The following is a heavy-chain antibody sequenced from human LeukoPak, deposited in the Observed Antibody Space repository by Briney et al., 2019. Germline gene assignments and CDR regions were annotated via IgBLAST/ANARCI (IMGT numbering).Heavy chain of an antibody. CDR3: AREGYCSSTSCYYYYYMDV. CDR1: GFTFSSYS. D-gene: IGHD2-2*01. Sequence: GGSLRLSCAASGFTFSSYSMNWVRQAPGKGLEWVSYISNSSSTIYYADSVKGRFTISRDNAKNSLYLQMNSLRAEDTAVYYCAREGYCSSTSCYYYYYMDVWGKGATVTVSS. V-gene: IGHV3-48*01. CDR2: ISNSSSTI. J-gene: IGHJ6*03.